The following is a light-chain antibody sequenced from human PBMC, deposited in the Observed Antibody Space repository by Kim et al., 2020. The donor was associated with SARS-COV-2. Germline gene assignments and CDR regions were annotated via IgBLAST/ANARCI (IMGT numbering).Light chain of an antibody. CDR2: EDT. CDR1: KLGDKY. Sequence: SYELTQPPSVSVSPGQTASISCSGDKLGDKYACWYQQRPGQSPVLVIYEDTRRPSGIPERFSASTSGNTATLTISGTQAMDEADYYCQAWDSTTAIFGGGTQLTVL. V-gene: IGLV3-1*01. J-gene: IGLJ2*01. CDR3: QAWDSTTAI.